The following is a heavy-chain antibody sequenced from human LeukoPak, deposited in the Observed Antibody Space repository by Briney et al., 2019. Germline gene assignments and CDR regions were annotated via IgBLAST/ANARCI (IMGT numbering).Heavy chain of an antibody. CDR3: ARVSRAPTSPLDY. CDR2: IYYSGST. Sequence: PSETLSLTCTVSGGSISSGGYYWSWIHQHPGKGLEWIGYIYYSGSTYYNPSLKSRVTISVDTSKNQFSLKLSSVTAADTAVYYCARVSRAPTSPLDYWGQGTLVTVSS. V-gene: IGHV4-31*03. D-gene: IGHD2-2*01. J-gene: IGHJ4*02. CDR1: GGSISSGGYY.